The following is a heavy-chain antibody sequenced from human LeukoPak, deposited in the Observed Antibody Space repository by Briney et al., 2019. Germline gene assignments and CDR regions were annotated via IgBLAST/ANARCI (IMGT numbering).Heavy chain of an antibody. CDR3: ANSFSAVTTKHY. D-gene: IGHD4-17*01. J-gene: IGHJ4*02. CDR1: GASISTNNW. V-gene: IGHV4-4*02. Sequence: PSGTLSLICAVSGASISTNNWWSWVRQPPGKGLEWIGEVYHSGSANYNPSLKSRVTMFVDKSKNQFSLRLNSVTAADTAVYYCANSFSAVTTKHYWGQGALVTVSS. CDR2: VYHSGSA.